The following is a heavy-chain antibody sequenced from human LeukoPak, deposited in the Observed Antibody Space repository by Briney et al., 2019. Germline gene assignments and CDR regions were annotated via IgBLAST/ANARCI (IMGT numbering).Heavy chain of an antibody. CDR2: IYYSGST. J-gene: IGHJ3*02. Sequence: SETLSLTCTVSGSSITNYYWSWIRQPPGKGLEWIGYIYYSGSTNSNPSLKSRVTISVDTSKNQFSLKLTSVTAADTAVYYCARGHLLNGWFKYDAFEIWGQGTMVTVSS. D-gene: IGHD6-19*01. CDR1: GSSITNYY. V-gene: IGHV4-59*01. CDR3: ARGHLLNGWFKYDAFEI.